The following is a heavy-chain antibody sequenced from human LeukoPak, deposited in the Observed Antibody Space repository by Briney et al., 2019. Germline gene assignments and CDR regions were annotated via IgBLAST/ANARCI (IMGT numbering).Heavy chain of an antibody. CDR1: GYTFTSYG. Sequence: AASVKVSCKASGYTFTSYGISWVRQAPGQGLEWMGWISAYNGNTNYAQKLQGRVTMTTDTSTSTAYMELRSPRSDDTAVYYCARHTRVPAAQPLYMDVWGKGTTVTVSS. J-gene: IGHJ6*03. CDR2: ISAYNGNT. V-gene: IGHV1-18*01. CDR3: ARHTRVPAAQPLYMDV. D-gene: IGHD2-2*01.